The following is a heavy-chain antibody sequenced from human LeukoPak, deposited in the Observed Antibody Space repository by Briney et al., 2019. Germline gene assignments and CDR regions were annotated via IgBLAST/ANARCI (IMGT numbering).Heavy chain of an antibody. J-gene: IGHJ4*02. D-gene: IGHD6-13*01. CDR1: GGSINSGGYS. V-gene: IGHV4-30-2*01. Sequence: SQTLSLTCAGSGGSINSGGYSWSWIRQPPGKGLEWIGEINHSGSTNYNPSLKSRVTISVDTSKNQFSLKLSSVTAADTAVYYCARTAAFEVDYWGQGTLVTVSS. CDR2: INHSGST. CDR3: ARTAAFEVDY.